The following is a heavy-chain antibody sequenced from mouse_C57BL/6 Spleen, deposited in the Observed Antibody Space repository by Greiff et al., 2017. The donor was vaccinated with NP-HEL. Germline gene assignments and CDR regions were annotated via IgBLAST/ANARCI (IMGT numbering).Heavy chain of an antibody. J-gene: IGHJ4*01. CDR1: GYTFTDYY. V-gene: IGHV1-76*01. CDR2: IYPGSGNT. CDR3: ARRGVRQGGYAMDY. Sequence: VKLMESGAELVRPGASVKLSCTASGYTFTDYYINWVKQRPGQGLEWIARIYPGSGNTYYNEKFKGKATLTAAKSSSTAYMQLSSLTSEDSAVYFCARRGVRQGGYAMDYWGQGTSVTVAS. D-gene: IGHD2-14*01.